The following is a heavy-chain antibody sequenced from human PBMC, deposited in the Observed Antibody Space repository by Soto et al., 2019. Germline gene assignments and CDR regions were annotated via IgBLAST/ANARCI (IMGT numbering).Heavy chain of an antibody. D-gene: IGHD2-15*01. CDR3: ARAPSDIVVVVAAHYMDV. CDR1: GGSFSGYY. CDR2: INHSGST. J-gene: IGHJ6*03. Sequence: SETLSLTCAVYGGSFSGYYWSWIRQPPGKGLEWIGEINHSGSTNYNPSLKSRVTISVDTSKNQFSLKLSSVTAADTAVYYCARAPSDIVVVVAAHYMDVWGKGTTVTVSS. V-gene: IGHV4-34*01.